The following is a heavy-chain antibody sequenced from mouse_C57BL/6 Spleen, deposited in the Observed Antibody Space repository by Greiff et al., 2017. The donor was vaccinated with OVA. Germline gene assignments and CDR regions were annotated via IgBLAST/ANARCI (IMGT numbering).Heavy chain of an antibody. CDR2: INPSNGGT. J-gene: IGHJ1*03. CDR1: GYTFTSYW. V-gene: IGHV1-53*01. D-gene: IGHD1-1*01. CDR3: ARDGSPRWYFDV. Sequence: QVQLQQPGTELVKPGASVKLSCKASGYTFTSYWMHWVKQRPGQGLEWIGNINPSNGGTNYNEKFKSKATLTVDKSSSTAYMQLSSLTSEDSAVYNCARDGSPRWYFDVWGTGTTVTVSS.